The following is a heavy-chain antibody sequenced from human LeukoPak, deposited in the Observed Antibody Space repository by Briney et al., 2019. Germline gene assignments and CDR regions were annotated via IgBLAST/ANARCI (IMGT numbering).Heavy chain of an antibody. V-gene: IGHV3-21*01. CDR1: GFTFSSYS. CDR3: ARELEGTFDY. D-gene: IGHD1-1*01. CDR2: ISSSSSYI. J-gene: IGHJ4*02. Sequence: PGGSLRLSCAASGFTFSSYSMNWVRQAPGKGLEWVSSISSSSSYIYYADSVKGRFTISRDNAKNSLYLQMNSLRSEDTAVYYCARELEGTFDYWGQGTLVTVSS.